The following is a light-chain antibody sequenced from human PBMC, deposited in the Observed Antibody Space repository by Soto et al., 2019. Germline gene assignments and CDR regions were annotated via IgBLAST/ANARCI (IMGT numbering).Light chain of an antibody. CDR3: MQGTHWPLA. CDR2: KVS. CDR1: QSLVNSDGNTF. J-gene: IGKJ4*01. V-gene: IGKV2-30*01. Sequence: DVVMTQSPLSLPVTLGQPASISCRSSQSLVNSDGNTFLNWFHQRPGQSPRRLIYKVSNRDSGVPDRFSGSGSGTDFTLKISRVEAEDVGVYYCMQGTHWPLAFGGGTKVEIE.